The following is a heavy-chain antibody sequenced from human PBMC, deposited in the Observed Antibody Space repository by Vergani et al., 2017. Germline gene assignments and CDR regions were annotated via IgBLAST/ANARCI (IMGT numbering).Heavy chain of an antibody. J-gene: IGHJ4*02. CDR3: ATGAGPFDI. CDR1: GGSISSGTYY. D-gene: IGHD7-27*01. Sequence: QLQLQESGPGLVKSSETLSLTCTVSGGSISSGTYYWGWIRQPPGKGLEWIGYIYYSGSTYYNPSLRSRLTITEDTSKNQFSLKLRSVTAADTAVYYCATGAGPFDIWGQGTLVTVSS. CDR2: IYYSGST. V-gene: IGHV4-39*01.